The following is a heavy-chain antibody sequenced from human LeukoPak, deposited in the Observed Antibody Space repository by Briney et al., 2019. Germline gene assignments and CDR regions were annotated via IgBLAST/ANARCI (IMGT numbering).Heavy chain of an antibody. CDR1: GFNFSTYE. CDR3: ARMTWLQSDY. Sequence: PGGSLRLSCATSGFNFSTYEMNWVRQAPGKGLEWVSYIGGSLRSINYADSVRGRFTISRDNAKNSLYLQMNSLRIEDTAIYYCARMTWLQSDYWGQGTLVTVSS. V-gene: IGHV3-48*03. D-gene: IGHD5-24*01. CDR2: IGGSLRSI. J-gene: IGHJ4*02.